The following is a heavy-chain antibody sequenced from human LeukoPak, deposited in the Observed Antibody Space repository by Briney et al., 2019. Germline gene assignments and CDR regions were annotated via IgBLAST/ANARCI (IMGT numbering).Heavy chain of an antibody. V-gene: IGHV4-61*02. CDR2: IYTSGST. CDR3: AREGDQHLDGRYYYFDY. D-gene: IGHD3-10*01. CDR1: GGSINSGTYY. Sequence: SETLSLTCTVSGGSINSGTYYWTWIRQPAGRGLEWIGRIYTSGSTNYNPSLKRRGTISVYTSTNQFSLRLRSVTAADTAVYYCAREGDQHLDGRYYYFDYWGQGTLVTVSS. J-gene: IGHJ4*02.